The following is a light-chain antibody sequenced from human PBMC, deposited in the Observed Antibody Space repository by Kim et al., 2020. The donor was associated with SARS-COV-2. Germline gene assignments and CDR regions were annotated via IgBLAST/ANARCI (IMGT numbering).Light chain of an antibody. CDR2: WVS. CDR3: MQGTHWPPWT. Sequence: ASISCRSGQSLVHSNGNTYLSWFQQRPGQSPRRLIYWVSNRDSGVPDRFSGSGSGTDFTLTISRVEAEDVAVYYCMQGTHWPPWTFGQGTKVDIK. CDR1: QSLVHSNGNTY. V-gene: IGKV2-30*02. J-gene: IGKJ1*01.